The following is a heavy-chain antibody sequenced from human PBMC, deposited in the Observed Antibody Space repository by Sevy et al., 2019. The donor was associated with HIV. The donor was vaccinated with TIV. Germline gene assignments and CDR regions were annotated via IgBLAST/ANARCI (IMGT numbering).Heavy chain of an antibody. Sequence: SETLSLTCAVYGGSFSGYYWSWIRQPPGKGLEWIGEINHSGSTNYNPSLKRRVTRSVATSKNQFTLKLSLVTAADTAVYYCARRSIAAAGRGWFDPWGQGTLVTVSS. CDR3: ARRSIAAAGRGWFDP. CDR1: GGSFSGYY. D-gene: IGHD6-13*01. CDR2: INHSGST. J-gene: IGHJ5*02. V-gene: IGHV4-34*01.